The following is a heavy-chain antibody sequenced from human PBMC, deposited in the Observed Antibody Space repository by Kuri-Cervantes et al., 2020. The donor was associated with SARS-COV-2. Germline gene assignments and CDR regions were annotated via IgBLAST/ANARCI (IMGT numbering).Heavy chain of an antibody. Sequence: GESLKISCAASGFTFSSYGMHWVRQAPGKGLEWVAVIWYDGSNKYYADSVKGRFTISRDNSKNTLYLQMNSLRAEDTAVYYYARDHDGFDYWGQGTLVTVSS. CDR2: IWYDGSNK. CDR1: GFTFSSYG. J-gene: IGHJ4*02. CDR3: ARDHDGFDY. V-gene: IGHV3-33*08.